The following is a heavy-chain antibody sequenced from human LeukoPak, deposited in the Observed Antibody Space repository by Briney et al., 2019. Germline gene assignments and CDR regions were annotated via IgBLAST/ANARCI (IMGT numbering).Heavy chain of an antibody. J-gene: IGHJ4*02. Sequence: ASVKVSCKTSGYTFIDNYIHWVRRAPGQGFEWMGWINPNNGGTNYAQKFQGRVTMTRDTSISTAYMELSRLRSDDTAVYYCARDEVETKPFDYWGQGTLVTVSS. V-gene: IGHV1-2*02. CDR3: ARDEVETKPFDY. CDR1: GYTFIDNY. CDR2: INPNNGGT. D-gene: IGHD4-23*01.